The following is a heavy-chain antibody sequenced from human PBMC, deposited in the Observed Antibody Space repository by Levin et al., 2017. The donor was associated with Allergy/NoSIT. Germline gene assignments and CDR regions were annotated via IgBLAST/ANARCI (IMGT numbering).Heavy chain of an antibody. J-gene: IGHJ3*01. Sequence: GGSLRLSCVASAFRFSSYWMTWVRQAPGKGLEWVANIKEDGSDIQYVDSVKGRFTISRDNAKNSLYLQMNSLRAEDTAVYYCARDPYEYSRSAHDGAFDVWGQGTMVTVSS. V-gene: IGHV3-7*01. CDR2: IKEDGSDI. CDR3: ARDPYEYSRSAHDGAFDV. D-gene: IGHD3-22*01. CDR1: AFRFSSYW.